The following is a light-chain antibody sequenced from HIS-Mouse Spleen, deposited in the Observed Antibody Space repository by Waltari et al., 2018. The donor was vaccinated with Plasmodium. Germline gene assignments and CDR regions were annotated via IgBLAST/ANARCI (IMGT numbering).Light chain of an antibody. J-gene: IGLJ3*02. CDR3: YSAADNNRV. CDR1: VPAYKY. CDR2: KDS. V-gene: IGLV3-27*01. Sequence: SYELTQPSSVSVSPGQTARITCAGDVPAYKYARWFQQKPGQAPVLVIYKDSERPSGIPERFSGSSSGTTVTLTISGAQVEDEADYYCYSAADNNRVFGGGTKLTVL.